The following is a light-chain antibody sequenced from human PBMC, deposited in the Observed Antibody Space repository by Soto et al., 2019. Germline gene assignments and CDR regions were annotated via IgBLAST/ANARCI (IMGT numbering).Light chain of an antibody. J-gene: IGKJ4*01. Sequence: DIQMTQSPSSLSASVGDRVTITCRASQSISSYLKWYQQKPGKAPKLLIYAASSLQSGAPSRLSVSGSGTDFTLTISSLQPEDFATYYCEPSYSTPLTFGGGTRVEIK. V-gene: IGKV1-39*01. CDR2: AAS. CDR3: EPSYSTPLT. CDR1: QSISSY.